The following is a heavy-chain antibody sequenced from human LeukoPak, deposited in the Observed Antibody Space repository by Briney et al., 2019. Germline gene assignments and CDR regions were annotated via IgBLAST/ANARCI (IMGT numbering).Heavy chain of an antibody. CDR1: GGSIRSYY. J-gene: IGHJ4*02. CDR2: IYHSGST. Sequence: SETLSLTCAVSGGSIRSYYWSWIRQPPGKGLEWMWHIYHSGSTNYNPSLKSRVTMSVVTSKNQFSLRLSSVTAADTAVDYCARYYGSGSYPLDYWGQGALVTVSS. V-gene: IGHV4-59*08. D-gene: IGHD3-10*01. CDR3: ARYYGSGSYPLDY.